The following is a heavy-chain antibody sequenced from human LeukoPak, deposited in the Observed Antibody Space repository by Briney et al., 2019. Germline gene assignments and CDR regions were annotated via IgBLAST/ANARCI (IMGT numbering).Heavy chain of an antibody. J-gene: IGHJ4*02. Sequence: ASVKVSCKVSGYTLTELSMHWVRQAPGKGLEWMGGFDPEDGETIYAQKFQGRVTMTEVTSTDTAYMELSSLRSEDTAVYYCAIIPPEGYWGQGTLVTVSS. CDR2: FDPEDGET. CDR3: AIIPPEGY. D-gene: IGHD1-14*01. V-gene: IGHV1-24*01. CDR1: GYTLTELS.